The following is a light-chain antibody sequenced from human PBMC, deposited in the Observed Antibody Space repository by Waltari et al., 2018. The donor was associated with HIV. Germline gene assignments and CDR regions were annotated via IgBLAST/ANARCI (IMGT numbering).Light chain of an antibody. CDR3: VLYMGSGMGV. CDR1: SGPVSTNYS. J-gene: IGLJ3*02. V-gene: IGLV8-61*01. CDR2: NTN. Sequence: QTVVTQETSFPVSPGGTVPLPCGFRSGPVSTNYSHNWYQQTPGQAPRTIIYNTNTRCFGVPDRFSGSIFGNKAALTITGAQADDESDYYCVLYMGSGMGVFGGGTKVTVL.